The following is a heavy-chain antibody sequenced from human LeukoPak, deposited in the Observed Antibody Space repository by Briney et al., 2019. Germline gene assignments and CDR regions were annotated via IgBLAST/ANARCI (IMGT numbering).Heavy chain of an antibody. D-gene: IGHD6-19*01. CDR3: AHTILAVAGTRHYFDY. J-gene: IGHJ4*02. Sequence: GPTLVKPTQTLTLTCTFSGFSLSTSGVGVGWIRQPPGKALEWLALIYWDDDKRYSPSPKSRLTITKDTSKNQVVLTMTNMDPVDTATYYCAHTILAVAGTRHYFDYWGQGTLVTVSS. CDR1: GFSLSTSGVG. V-gene: IGHV2-5*02. CDR2: IYWDDDK.